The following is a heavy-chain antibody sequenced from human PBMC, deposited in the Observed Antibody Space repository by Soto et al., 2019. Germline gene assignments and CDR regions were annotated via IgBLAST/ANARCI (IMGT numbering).Heavy chain of an antibody. CDR3: AKSYDWNYAFEM. CDR1: GYTFTGYY. Sequence: GASVKVSCKASGYTFTGYYMHWLRQAPGRGLEWMGWISCYSGNTEYAQKVQDRVIMTTDTSTNTAYMELMSLRSDDTAVYFCAKSYDWNYAFEMWGQGTLVTVSS. D-gene: IGHD1-20*01. V-gene: IGHV1-18*04. CDR2: ISCYSGNT. J-gene: IGHJ4*02.